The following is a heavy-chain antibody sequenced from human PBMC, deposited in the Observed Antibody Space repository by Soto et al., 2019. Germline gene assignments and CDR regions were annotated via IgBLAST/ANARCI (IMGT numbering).Heavy chain of an antibody. V-gene: IGHV4-34*01. D-gene: IGHD4-17*01. CDR3: ARVYGAGDYFDY. CDR1: GGSFSGYY. CDR2: INHSGST. Sequence: SETLSLTCAVYGGSFSGYYWSWIRQPPGKGLEWIGEINHSGSTNYNPSLKSRVTISVDTSKNQFSLKLSSVTAADTAVYYCARVYGAGDYFDYWGQGTLVTVSS. J-gene: IGHJ4*02.